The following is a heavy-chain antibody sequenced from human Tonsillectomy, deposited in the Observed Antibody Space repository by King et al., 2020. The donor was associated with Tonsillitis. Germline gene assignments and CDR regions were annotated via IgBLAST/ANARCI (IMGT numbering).Heavy chain of an antibody. CDR2: ISYDGSNK. CDR1: GFTFSSYA. D-gene: IGHD3-3*01. J-gene: IGHJ4*02. Sequence: VQLVQSGGGVVQPGRSLRLSCAASGFTFSSYAMHWVRQAPGKGLDGVAVISYDGSNKYYADSVKGRFTISRDNSKNTLYLQMNSLRAEDTAVYYCAREASWSGYLGYFDYWGQGTLVTVSS. CDR3: AREASWSGYLGYFDY. V-gene: IGHV3-30*01.